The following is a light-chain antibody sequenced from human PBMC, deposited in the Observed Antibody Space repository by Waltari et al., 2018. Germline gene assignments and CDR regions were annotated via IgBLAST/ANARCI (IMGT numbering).Light chain of an antibody. J-gene: IGKJ1*01. CDR3: QQYSDVST. V-gene: IGKV1-5*03. Sequence: DVQMTQSPSTLSASVGDRDTITCRASQSINSWLAWYQLKPGKAPKLLIYKASSLESGVPSRFSGSGSGTEFTLTITSLQPDDFAMYWCQQYSDVSTFGQGTKVEIQ. CDR1: QSINSW. CDR2: KAS.